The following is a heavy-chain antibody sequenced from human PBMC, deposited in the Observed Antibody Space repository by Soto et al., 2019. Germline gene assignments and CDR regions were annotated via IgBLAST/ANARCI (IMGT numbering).Heavy chain of an antibody. D-gene: IGHD6-19*01. CDR3: ARVLGRQWLEGGPFDY. J-gene: IGHJ4*02. CDR2: IIPIFGTA. Sequence: QVQLVQSGAEVKKPGSSVKVSCKASGGTFSSYAISWVRQAPGQGLEWMGGIIPIFGTANYAQKFQGRVTITADESTSTAYMELSSVRSEDTAVYYCARVLGRQWLEGGPFDYWGQGTLVTVSS. V-gene: IGHV1-69*01. CDR1: GGTFSSYA.